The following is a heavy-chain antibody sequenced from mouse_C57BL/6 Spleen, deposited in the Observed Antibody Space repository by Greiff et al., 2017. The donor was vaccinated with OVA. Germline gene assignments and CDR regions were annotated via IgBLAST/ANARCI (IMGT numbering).Heavy chain of an antibody. V-gene: IGHV1-52*01. CDR3: ARGGDYGGFAY. CDR2: IDPSDSET. Sequence: VQLQQPGAELVRPGSSVKLSCKASGYTFTSYWMHWVKQRPIQGLEWIGNIDPSDSETHYNQKFKDKATLTVDKSSSTAYMQLSSLTSEDAAVDDCARGGDYGGFAYWGQGTLVTVSA. CDR1: GYTFTSYW. D-gene: IGHD2-4*01. J-gene: IGHJ3*01.